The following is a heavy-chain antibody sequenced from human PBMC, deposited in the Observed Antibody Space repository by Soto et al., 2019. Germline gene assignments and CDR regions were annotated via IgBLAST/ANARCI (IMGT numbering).Heavy chain of an antibody. CDR3: ARSLVPGPDYVGSYNWFDP. CDR1: GYTLTELS. D-gene: IGHD4-17*01. CDR2: IIPIFGTA. J-gene: IGHJ5*02. Sequence: ASVKVSCKVSGYTLTELSMHWVRQAPGKGLEWMGGIIPIFGTANYAQKFQGRVTITADESTSTAYMELSSLRSEDTAVYYCARSLVPGPDYVGSYNWFDPWGQGTLVTVSS. V-gene: IGHV1-69*13.